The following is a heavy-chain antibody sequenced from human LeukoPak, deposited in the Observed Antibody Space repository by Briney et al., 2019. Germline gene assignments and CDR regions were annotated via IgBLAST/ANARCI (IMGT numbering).Heavy chain of an antibody. J-gene: IGHJ4*02. CDR3: ARSYTTGWYFDF. V-gene: IGHV4-59*02. D-gene: IGHD6-19*01. CDR2: IYYSGST. CDR1: GGSVSSYY. Sequence: SETLSLTCTVSGGSVSSYYWSWIRQPPGKGLEWLGYIYYSGSTNYNPSLKSRVTISVDTSKNQFSLELSSVTAADTAVYYCARSYTTGWYFDFWGQGTLVTVSS.